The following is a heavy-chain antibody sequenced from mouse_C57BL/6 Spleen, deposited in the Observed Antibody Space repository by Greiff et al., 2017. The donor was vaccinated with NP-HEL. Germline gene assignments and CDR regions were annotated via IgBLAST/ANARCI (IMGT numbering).Heavy chain of an antibody. Sequence: ESGPGLVKPSQSLSLTCSVTGYSITSGYYWNWIRQFPGNKLEWMGYISYDGSNNYNPSLKNRISITRDTSKNQFFLKLNSVTTEDTATYYCATNQVPGYYAMDYWGQGTSVTVSS. CDR3: ATNQVPGYYAMDY. CDR1: GYSITSGYY. V-gene: IGHV3-6*01. CDR2: ISYDGSN. J-gene: IGHJ4*01.